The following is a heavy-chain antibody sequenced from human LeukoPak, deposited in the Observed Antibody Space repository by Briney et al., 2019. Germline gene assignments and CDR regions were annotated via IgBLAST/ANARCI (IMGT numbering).Heavy chain of an antibody. CDR1: GGSITSYF. CDR3: AQKAPYSPGYSQD. V-gene: IGHV4-59*01. Sequence: SETLSLTCTVSGGSITSYFWTWVRQPPGKGLEWIRYIYHSGTTNYNPSLKSRVTISADTSKSQFSLRLTSVTAADTAVYYCAQKAPYSPGYSQDWGQGTLVTVSS. J-gene: IGHJ1*01. D-gene: IGHD2-15*01. CDR2: IYHSGTT.